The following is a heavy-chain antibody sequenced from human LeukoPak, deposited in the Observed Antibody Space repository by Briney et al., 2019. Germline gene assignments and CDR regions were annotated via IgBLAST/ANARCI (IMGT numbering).Heavy chain of an antibody. J-gene: IGHJ6*02. CDR3: ARDRSGSFRGLYGMDV. Sequence: KFQGRVTITRDTSASTAYMELSSLRSEDTAVYYCARDRSGSFRGLYGMDVWGQGTTVTVSS. V-gene: IGHV1-3*01. D-gene: IGHD1-26*01.